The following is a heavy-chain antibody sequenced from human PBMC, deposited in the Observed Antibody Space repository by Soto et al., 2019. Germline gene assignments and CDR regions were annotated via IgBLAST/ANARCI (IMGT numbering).Heavy chain of an antibody. CDR2: INNDGSDP. V-gene: IGHV3-74*01. CDR1: GFTFSNYW. J-gene: IGHJ4*02. D-gene: IGHD2-21*01. CDR3: AGGNPHYSSLAY. Sequence: EVQLVESGGGLFQPEGSLRLSCEASGFTFSNYWMHWVRQAPGKGLVWVSRINNDGSDPIYADSVKGRFTISRDNAKNTVYLQMNSLRVEDTAVYYCAGGNPHYSSLAYWGQGSLVTVSS.